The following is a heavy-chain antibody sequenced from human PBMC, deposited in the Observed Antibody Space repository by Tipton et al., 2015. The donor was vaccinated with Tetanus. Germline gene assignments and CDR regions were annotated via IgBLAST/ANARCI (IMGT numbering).Heavy chain of an antibody. Sequence: SLRLSCAASGFTFSDSAMNWVRQAPGKGLEWVSSISNSGSHMYYAESVRGRFSISRDNAKNSLYLQMNSLRADDTALYYCAREGSSGWFDPWGRGTLVTVSS. CDR1: GFTFSDSA. J-gene: IGHJ5*02. CDR3: AREGSSGWFDP. CDR2: ISNSGSHM. D-gene: IGHD1-26*01. V-gene: IGHV3-21*06.